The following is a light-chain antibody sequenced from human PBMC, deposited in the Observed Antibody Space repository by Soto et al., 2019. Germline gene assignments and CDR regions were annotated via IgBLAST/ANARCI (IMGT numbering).Light chain of an antibody. CDR1: QSVSSY. Sequence: EIVLTQSPATLSLSPGERATLSCRASQSVSSYLAWYQQKPGQAPRLLIYDASNRATRIPARLSGSGSGTDFTLTISSLEPEDFAVYYCQQRSNWPVAFGPGTKVDIK. J-gene: IGKJ3*01. V-gene: IGKV3-11*01. CDR2: DAS. CDR3: QQRSNWPVA.